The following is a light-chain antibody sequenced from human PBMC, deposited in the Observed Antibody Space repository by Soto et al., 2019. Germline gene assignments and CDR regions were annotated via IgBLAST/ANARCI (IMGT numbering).Light chain of an antibody. CDR1: QDISNY. CDR2: DAS. J-gene: IGKJ2*01. CDR3: QQYDNLPFMYT. Sequence: DIQMTQSPSSLSASVGDRVTITCQASQDISNYLNWYQQKPGKAPKLLIYDASNLETGVPSRFSGSGSGTDFTFTISSLQPEDIATYYCQQYDNLPFMYTFGQGTMLEIK. V-gene: IGKV1-33*01.